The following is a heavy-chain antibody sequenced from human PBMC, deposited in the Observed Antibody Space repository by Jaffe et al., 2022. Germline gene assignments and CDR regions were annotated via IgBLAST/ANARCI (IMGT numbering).Heavy chain of an antibody. Sequence: EVQLVESGGGLVQPGRSLRLSCAASGFTFDDYAMHWVRQAPGKGLEWVSGISWNSGSIGYADSVKGRFTISRDNAKNSLYLQMNSLRAEDTALYYCAKDTYSSGWYPDYWGQGTLVTVSS. CDR3: AKDTYSSGWYPDY. CDR2: ISWNSGSI. J-gene: IGHJ4*02. V-gene: IGHV3-9*01. D-gene: IGHD6-19*01. CDR1: GFTFDDYA.